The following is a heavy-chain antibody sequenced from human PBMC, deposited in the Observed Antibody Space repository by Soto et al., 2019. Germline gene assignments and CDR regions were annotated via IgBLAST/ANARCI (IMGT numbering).Heavy chain of an antibody. V-gene: IGHV1-8*01. D-gene: IGHD7-27*01. J-gene: IGHJ5*02. CDR2: MNPNSGNT. CDR1: GYTFTSYD. Sequence: ASVKVSCKASGYTFTSYDINWVRQATGQGLEWMGWMNPNSGNTGYAQKFQGRVTMTRNTSISTAYMELNSLRSEDTAVYYCARAPWGNNWFDPWGQGTLVTVSS. CDR3: ARAPWGNNWFDP.